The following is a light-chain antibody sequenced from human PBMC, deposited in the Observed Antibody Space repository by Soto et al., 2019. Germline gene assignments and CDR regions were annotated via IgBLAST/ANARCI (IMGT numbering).Light chain of an antibody. CDR2: SAS. J-gene: IGKJ5*01. CDR3: QKFNTAPLT. V-gene: IGKV1-27*01. Sequence: DIPMTQSPSSLSASVGDRVTITCRASQDISVCLAWYQQKPGKVPKLLIYSASTLQSGVPSRFSGSGSGTDYTLTISSLQPEDVATYFCQKFNTAPLTFGQGTRLEIK. CDR1: QDISVC.